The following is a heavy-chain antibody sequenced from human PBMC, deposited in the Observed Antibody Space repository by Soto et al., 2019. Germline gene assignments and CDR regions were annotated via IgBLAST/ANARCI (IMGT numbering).Heavy chain of an antibody. CDR2: IIPIFGTA. Sequence: QVQLVQSGAEVKKPGSSVKVSCKASGGTFSSYAISWVRQAPGQGLEWMGGIIPIFGTANYAQKFQGRVTITADEATSTADMELSSLRSEDTAVYYCASGYCGGDCCPLNYYYGMDVWGQGTTVTVSS. CDR1: GGTFSSYA. D-gene: IGHD2-21*02. J-gene: IGHJ6*02. V-gene: IGHV1-69*01. CDR3: ASGYCGGDCCPLNYYYGMDV.